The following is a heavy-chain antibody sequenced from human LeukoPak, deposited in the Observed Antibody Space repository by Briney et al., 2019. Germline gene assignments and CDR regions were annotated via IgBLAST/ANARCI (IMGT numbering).Heavy chain of an antibody. D-gene: IGHD6-6*01. CDR3: ARHRIAARGSFDY. Sequence: PSETLSLTCSVSGDSIISSNYYWGWIRQPPGKGLEWIGSIYYSGSTYYNPSLKSRVTISEDTSKNQFSLKLNSVTAADTAVYYCARHRIAARGSFDYWGQGTLVTVSS. CDR1: GDSIISSNYY. V-gene: IGHV4-39*01. CDR2: IYYSGST. J-gene: IGHJ4*02.